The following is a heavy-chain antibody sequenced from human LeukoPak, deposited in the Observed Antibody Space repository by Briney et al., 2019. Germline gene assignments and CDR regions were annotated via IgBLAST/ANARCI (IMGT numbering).Heavy chain of an antibody. CDR1: GYTFTGYY. CDR2: INPNSGGT. Sequence: ASVKVSCKASGYTFTGYYMHWLRQAPGQGLEWMGWINPNSGGTNYAQKFQGRVTMTRDTSISTAYMELSRLRSDDTAVYYCARTGYCTNGVCLSFDYWGQGTLVTVSS. J-gene: IGHJ4*02. CDR3: ARTGYCTNGVCLSFDY. D-gene: IGHD2-8*01. V-gene: IGHV1-2*02.